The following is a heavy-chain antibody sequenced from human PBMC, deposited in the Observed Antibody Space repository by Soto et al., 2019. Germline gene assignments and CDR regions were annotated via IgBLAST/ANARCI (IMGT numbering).Heavy chain of an antibody. CDR3: ARASLYDSSGYYYADAFDF. J-gene: IGHJ3*01. CDR2: IYYSGST. D-gene: IGHD3-22*01. V-gene: IGHV4-31*03. Sequence: SETLSLTCTVSGGSISSGGYYWSWIRQHPGKGLEWIGYIYYSGSTYYNPSLKSRVTISVDTSKNQFSLKLSSVTAADTAVYYCARASLYDSSGYYYADAFDFWGQGTMVTVSS. CDR1: GGSISSGGYY.